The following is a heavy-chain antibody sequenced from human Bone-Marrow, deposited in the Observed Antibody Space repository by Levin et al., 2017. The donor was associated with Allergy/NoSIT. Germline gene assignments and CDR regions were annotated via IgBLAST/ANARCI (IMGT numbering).Heavy chain of an antibody. Sequence: PEASVKVSCAASGFTVSSNYLGWVRQAPGKGLEWVSVIYSAGNTYYADSVKGRFTISRDNSKNTLYLQMNSLGAEDTAVYYCASLSGGYARTFYYFGVDVWGQGTTVTVSS. CDR1: GFTVSSNY. V-gene: IGHV3-53*01. D-gene: IGHD6-25*01. J-gene: IGHJ6*02. CDR3: ASLSGGYARTFYYFGVDV. CDR2: IYSAGNT.